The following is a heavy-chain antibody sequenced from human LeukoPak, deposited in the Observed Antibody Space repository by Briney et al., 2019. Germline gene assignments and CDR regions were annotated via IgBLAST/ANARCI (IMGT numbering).Heavy chain of an antibody. V-gene: IGHV3-30*02. CDR2: IRYDGSNK. D-gene: IGHD3-22*01. J-gene: IGHJ6*03. Sequence: PGGSLRLSCAASGFTVSSNYMSWVRQAPGKGLEWVAFIRYDGSNKYYADSVKGRFTISRDNSKNTLYLQMNSLRAEDTAVYYCAKDRRVGYYDSSGYYRDYYMDVWGKGTTVTISS. CDR3: AKDRRVGYYDSSGYYRDYYMDV. CDR1: GFTVSSNY.